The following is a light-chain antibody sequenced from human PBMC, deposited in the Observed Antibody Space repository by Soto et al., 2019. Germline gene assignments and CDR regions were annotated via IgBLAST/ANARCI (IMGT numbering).Light chain of an antibody. CDR1: SSDIGTYDY. V-gene: IGLV2-8*01. CDR2: EVS. J-gene: IGLJ1*01. CDR3: CSYGGGNNFYV. Sequence: QSALAQPPSASGSPGQSVTISCTGTSSDIGTYDYVSWYQHLPDKAPKLIIYEVSKRPSGVPDRFSGSKSGNTASLTVSGLQAEDEGDYYCCSYGGGNNFYVFGTGTKVTLL.